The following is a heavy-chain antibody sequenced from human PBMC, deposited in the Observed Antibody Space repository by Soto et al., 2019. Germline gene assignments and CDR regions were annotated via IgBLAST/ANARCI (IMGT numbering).Heavy chain of an antibody. CDR3: GKERRGSGWSVCNY. CDR1: GFTFRDYA. D-gene: IGHD6-19*01. CDR2: ISGSGDSA. V-gene: IGHV3-23*01. Sequence: VQLLESGGGLVQPGGSLRLSCAASGFTFRDYAMNWVRQAPGKGLEWVSDISGSGDSARYADSVRGRFTISRDNSRNTLYLQMNSLRIDDTAVYYCGKERRGSGWSVCNYWGQGTLGTVSS. J-gene: IGHJ4*02.